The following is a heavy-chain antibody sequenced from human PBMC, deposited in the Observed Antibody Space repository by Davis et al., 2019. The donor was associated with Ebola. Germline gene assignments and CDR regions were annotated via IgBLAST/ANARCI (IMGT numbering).Heavy chain of an antibody. CDR1: GVSFSNYD. J-gene: IGHJ4*02. CDR2: IRRAGDT. D-gene: IGHD6-6*01. CDR3: AREHDTSSGGFDC. V-gene: IGHV3-13*01. Sequence: PGGSLRLSCAASGVSFSNYDMHWVRQRPGKGLEWVSSIRRAGDTYYAISLKGRFTISRDFAKGSLSLQMNGLRAEDTAVYYCAREHDTSSGGFDCWGKGTLVTVSS.